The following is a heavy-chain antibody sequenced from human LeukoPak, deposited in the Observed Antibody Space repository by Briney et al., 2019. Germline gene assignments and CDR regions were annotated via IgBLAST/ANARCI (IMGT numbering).Heavy chain of an antibody. CDR3: ARGGATTLFDY. J-gene: IGHJ4*02. V-gene: IGHV3-64*01. CDR2: ITSNGDKT. Sequence: GGSLRLSCAASGFTLSSYAMHWVRQAPGKGLEYVSAITSNGDKTYYGNSVKGRFTISRDNSKNTLYLQMGSLSIEDVAVYYCARGGATTLFDYWGQGTLVTVSS. D-gene: IGHD1-26*01. CDR1: GFTLSSYA.